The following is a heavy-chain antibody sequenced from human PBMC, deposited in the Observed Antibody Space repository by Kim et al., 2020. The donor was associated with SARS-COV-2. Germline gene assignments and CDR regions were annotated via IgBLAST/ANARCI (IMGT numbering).Heavy chain of an antibody. J-gene: IGHJ4*02. CDR2: IYRGGST. V-gene: IGHV3-66*01. CDR3: ARGGVVYHFDY. CDR1: GFTVSSNY. D-gene: IGHD2-8*02. Sequence: GGSLRLSCAASGFTVSSNYMSWVRQAPGKGLEWVSIIYRGGSTYYADSVKGRFTISRDNSKNTLYLQMNSLRVEDTAVYYCARGGVVYHFDYWGQGTLVTVSS.